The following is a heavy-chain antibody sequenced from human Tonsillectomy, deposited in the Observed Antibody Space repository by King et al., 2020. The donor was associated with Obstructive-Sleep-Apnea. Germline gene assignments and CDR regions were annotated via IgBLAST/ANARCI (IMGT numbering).Heavy chain of an antibody. J-gene: IGHJ4*02. CDR2: IPFDGINK. D-gene: IGHD5-12*01. CDR1: GFTFRSYA. V-gene: IGHV3-30*04. Sequence: QLVQSGGGVVQPGTSLRLSCASSGFTFRSYAMHWVRQAPGKGLEWVALIPFDGINKYYADSLKGRFTISRDNSKNTLYLQMNSLRAEDTAVYYCARDPGYPDFDYWGQGTLVTVSS. CDR3: ARDPGYPDFDY.